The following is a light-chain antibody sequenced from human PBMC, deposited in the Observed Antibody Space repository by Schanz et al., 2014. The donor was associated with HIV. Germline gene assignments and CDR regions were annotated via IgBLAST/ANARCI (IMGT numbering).Light chain of an antibody. V-gene: IGLV2-14*03. J-gene: IGLJ3*02. Sequence: QSVLTQPASVSGSPGQSISISCTGTSGDVGSYNYVSWYQQHPGKAPKLMIYDVSNRPSGVSSRFSGSKSGDTASLTISGLQSEDEGDYYCSTYTTSNTWVFGGGTKLTVL. CDR2: DVS. CDR1: SGDVGSYNY. CDR3: STYTTSNTWV.